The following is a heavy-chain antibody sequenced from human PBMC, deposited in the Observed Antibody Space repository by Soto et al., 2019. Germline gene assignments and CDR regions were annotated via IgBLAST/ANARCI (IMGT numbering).Heavy chain of an antibody. CDR3: ARSVYGDSPDY. CDR1: CGSISSYY. V-gene: IGHV4-59*01. Sequence: SETLSLTCTVSCGSISSYYWSWIRQPPGKGLEWIGYIYYSGNTNYNPSLKSRVTISVDTSKNQFSLKLSSVTAADTAVYYCARSVYGDSPDYWGQGTLVTVSS. CDR2: IYYSGNT. J-gene: IGHJ4*02. D-gene: IGHD4-17*01.